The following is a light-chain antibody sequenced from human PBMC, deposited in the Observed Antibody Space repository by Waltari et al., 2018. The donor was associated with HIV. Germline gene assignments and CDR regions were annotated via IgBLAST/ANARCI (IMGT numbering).Light chain of an antibody. J-gene: IGKJ2*02. CDR1: QDIDNF. CDR2: STS. Sequence: DIQMTQSPTSLSASVGERVTITCRASQDIDNFLAWYQHKPGEAPKLLIYSTSNLQSGVSDRFSGSVSGTQFSLTITSLQADDAAIYYCQQFDTDPRTFGGGTKVEV. V-gene: IGKV1-27*01. CDR3: QQFDTDPRT.